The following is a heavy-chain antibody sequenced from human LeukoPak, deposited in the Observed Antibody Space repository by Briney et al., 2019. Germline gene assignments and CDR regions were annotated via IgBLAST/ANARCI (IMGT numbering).Heavy chain of an antibody. CDR2: MNPDSGNT. Sequence: ASVKVSCKASGYTFPNYDINWVRQATGQGLEWVGWMNPDSGNTGYAQKFRGRVTMTRYTSISTAYMELSSLRSEDTAVYYCASRVYDRSGYYDFDYWGQGTLVTVSS. J-gene: IGHJ4*02. CDR3: ASRVYDRSGYYDFDY. V-gene: IGHV1-8*01. CDR1: GYTFPNYD. D-gene: IGHD3-22*01.